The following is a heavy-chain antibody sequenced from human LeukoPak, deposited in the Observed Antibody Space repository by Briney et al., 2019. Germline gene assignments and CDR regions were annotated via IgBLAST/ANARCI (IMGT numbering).Heavy chain of an antibody. CDR3: VRDLGGRSGH. D-gene: IGHD1-26*01. J-gene: IGHJ4*02. CDR2: INHNGNVN. CDR1: GFTFSSYW. Sequence: PGGSLRLSCAASGFTFSSYWMNWARQAPGKGLEWVASINHNGNVNYYVDSVKGRFTISRDNAKNSLYLQMSNLRAEDTAVYYCVRDLGGRSGHWGQGTLVTVSS. V-gene: IGHV3-7*03.